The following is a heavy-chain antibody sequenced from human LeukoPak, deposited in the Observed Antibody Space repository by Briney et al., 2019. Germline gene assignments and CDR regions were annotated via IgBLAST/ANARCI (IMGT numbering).Heavy chain of an antibody. V-gene: IGHV3-9*01. J-gene: IGHJ4*02. Sequence: QAGGSLRLSCAASGFTFDDYAMHWVRQAPGKGLEWVSGISWNSGSIGYADSVKGRFTISRDNAKNSLYLQMNSLRAQDTAFYYCAKGSFSSGWYIFDYWGQGTLVTVSS. CDR3: AKGSFSSGWYIFDY. CDR2: ISWNSGSI. CDR1: GFTFDDYA. D-gene: IGHD6-19*01.